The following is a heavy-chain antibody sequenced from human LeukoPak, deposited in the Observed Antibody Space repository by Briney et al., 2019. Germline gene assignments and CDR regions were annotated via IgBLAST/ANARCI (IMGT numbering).Heavy chain of an antibody. J-gene: IGHJ4*02. CDR2: ISWDGGIT. V-gene: IGHV3-43*01. Sequence: GGSLRLSCAASGFTFDDYTMHWVRQSPGMGLEWVSLISWDGGITHYADSVKGRFTIARDNTKNSLFLQMNSLRTEDTALYYCGRDYSTGWFHAPDYWGQGTLVTVSS. D-gene: IGHD6-19*01. CDR1: GFTFDDYT. CDR3: GRDYSTGWFHAPDY.